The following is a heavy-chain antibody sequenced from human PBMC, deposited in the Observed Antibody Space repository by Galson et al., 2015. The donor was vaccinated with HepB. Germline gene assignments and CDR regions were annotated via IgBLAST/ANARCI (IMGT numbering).Heavy chain of an antibody. Sequence: SLRLSCADSGLIFLDYAMTWVRQAPGGVLGWVSAVSDGGGHTAYAESEKGSFTVSRDNSKNTLFLQMNSLRVEDTALSYCTSTSISGWYWCLPTWGQGTRDTVSP. CDR3: TSTSISGWYWCLPT. V-gene: IGHV3-23*01. CDR1: GLIFLDYA. J-gene: IGHJ5*02. CDR2: VSDGGGHT. D-gene: IGHD6-19*01.